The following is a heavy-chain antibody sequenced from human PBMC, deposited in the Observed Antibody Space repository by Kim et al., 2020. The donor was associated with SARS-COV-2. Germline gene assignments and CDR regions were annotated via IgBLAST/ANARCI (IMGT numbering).Heavy chain of an antibody. CDR3: ARDAVATFYDYTWGSYRPPSEGRMDV. D-gene: IGHD3-16*02. Sequence: GGSLRLSCAASGFTFSYYSMHWVRQPPGKGLEWVALISYDENNKYYTDSVKGRFIISRDNSKNMLYLQMSSLTAADTAVYYCARDAVATFYDYTWGSYRPPSEGRMDVWGQGTTVTVSS. J-gene: IGHJ6*02. V-gene: IGHV3-30*04. CDR2: ISYDENNK. CDR1: GFTFSYYS.